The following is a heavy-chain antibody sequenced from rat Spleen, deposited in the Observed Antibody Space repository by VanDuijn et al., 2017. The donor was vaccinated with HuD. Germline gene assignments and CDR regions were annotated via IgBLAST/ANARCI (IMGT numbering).Heavy chain of an antibody. CDR1: GFSLISHS. CDR3: TRNRYRYSSGYVMDA. J-gene: IGHJ4*01. V-gene: IGHV2-1*01. D-gene: IGHD1-5*01. Sequence: QVQLKESGPGLVQSSQTLSLICTVSGFSLISHSVHWVRQSPGKGLEWMGGIWGDGSTDYNSGLKSRLSISRDTSKSQVFLKMNSLQTEDTAIYFCTRNRYRYSSGYVMDAWGQGASVTVSS. CDR2: IWGDGST.